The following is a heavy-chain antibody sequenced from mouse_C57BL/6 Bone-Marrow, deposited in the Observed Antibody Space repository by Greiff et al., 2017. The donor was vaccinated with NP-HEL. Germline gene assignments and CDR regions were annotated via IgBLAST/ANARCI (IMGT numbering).Heavy chain of an antibody. D-gene: IGHD1-1*01. V-gene: IGHV2-9-1*01. Sequence: VQVVESGPGLVAPSQSLSITCTVSGFSLTSYAISWVRQPPGKGLEWLGVIWTGGGTNYNSALKSRLSISKDNSKSQVFLKMNSLQTDDTARYYCARNFDYYGSTHYFDYWGQGTTLTVSS. CDR2: IWTGGGT. CDR3: ARNFDYYGSTHYFDY. J-gene: IGHJ2*01. CDR1: GFSLTSYA.